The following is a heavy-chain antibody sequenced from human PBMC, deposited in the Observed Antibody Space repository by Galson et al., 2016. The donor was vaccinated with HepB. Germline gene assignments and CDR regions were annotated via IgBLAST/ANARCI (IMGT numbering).Heavy chain of an antibody. V-gene: IGHV3-49*04. CDR2: IRSKAYGGTI. D-gene: IGHD1-1*01. CDR3: GTTIYYYYGMDV. Sequence: LRLSCAASGFTFSSYGMHWVRQAPGKGLEWVGFIRSKAYGGTIEYAASVKGRFTISRDDSKSIAYLQMNSLKTEDTAVYYCGTTIYYYYGMDVWGQGTTVTVSS. J-gene: IGHJ6*02. CDR1: GFTFSSYG.